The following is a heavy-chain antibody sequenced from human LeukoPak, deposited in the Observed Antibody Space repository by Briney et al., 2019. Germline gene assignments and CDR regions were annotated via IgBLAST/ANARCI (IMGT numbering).Heavy chain of an antibody. CDR1: GFTFSSYG. Sequence: GSLRLSCAASGFTFSSYGTHWVRQAPGKGLEWVAVLWYGGSNKYYADSVKGRFTISRDNSKNTLYLQMNSLRAEDTAVYYCARDGYTYYYDSSGYPRYWGQGTLVTVSS. V-gene: IGHV3-33*01. CDR2: LWYGGSNK. D-gene: IGHD3-22*01. J-gene: IGHJ4*02. CDR3: ARDGYTYYYDSSGYPRY.